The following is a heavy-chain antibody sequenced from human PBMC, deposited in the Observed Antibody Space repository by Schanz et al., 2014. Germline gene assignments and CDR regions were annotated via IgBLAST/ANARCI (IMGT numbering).Heavy chain of an antibody. D-gene: IGHD3-10*01. J-gene: IGHJ4*02. V-gene: IGHV1-18*01. Sequence: QVKLVQSGAEVKKPGASVKVSCKASGYTFTSYGISWVRQAPGQGLEWMGWISPYNGNTNYAQKFQGRVTITADRSTSTAYMELSSLKSEDTAVYYCARGGSMVQEINFAYWGQGSLVTVSS. CDR1: GYTFTSYG. CDR2: ISPYNGNT. CDR3: ARGGSMVQEINFAY.